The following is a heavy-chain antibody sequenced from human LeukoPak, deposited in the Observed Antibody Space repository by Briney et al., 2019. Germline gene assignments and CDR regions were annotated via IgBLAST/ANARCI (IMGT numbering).Heavy chain of an antibody. CDR2: IIPILGIA. CDR1: GGTFSSYA. V-gene: IGHV1-69*04. Sequence: SVKVSCKASGGTFSSYAISWVRQAPGQGLEWMGRIIPILGIANYAQKFQGRVTITADKSTSTAYMELSSPRSEDTAVYYCARERAGYYFDYWGQGTLVTVSS. J-gene: IGHJ4*02. CDR3: ARERAGYYFDY.